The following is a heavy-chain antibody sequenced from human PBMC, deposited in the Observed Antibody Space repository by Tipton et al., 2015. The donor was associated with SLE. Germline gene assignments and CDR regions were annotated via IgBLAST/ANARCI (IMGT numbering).Heavy chain of an antibody. CDR3: ARDWSDYSGSGTAYNWFDP. CDR2: IYYNGNT. D-gene: IGHD3-10*01. J-gene: IGHJ5*02. V-gene: IGHV4-31*03. Sequence: TLSLTCTVSGGSISSGGYYWSWIRQLPGKGLEWIGYIYYNGNTYYNPSLKSRVTISVDTSKNQFSLKLSSVTAADTAVYYCARDWSDYSGSGTAYNWFDPWGQGTLVTVSS. CDR1: GGSISSGGYY.